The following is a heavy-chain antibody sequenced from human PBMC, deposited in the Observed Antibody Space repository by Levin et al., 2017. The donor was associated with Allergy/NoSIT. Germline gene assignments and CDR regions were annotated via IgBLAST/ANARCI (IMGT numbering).Heavy chain of an antibody. CDR3: ARDYYDSSGYEYYGMDV. CDR2: MNPNSGNT. CDR1: GYTFTSYD. Sequence: GASVKVSCKASGYTFTSYDINWVRQATGQGLEWMGWMNPNSGNTGYAQKFQGRVTMTRNTSISTAYMELSSLRSEDTAVYYCARDYYDSSGYEYYGMDVWGQGTTVTVSS. D-gene: IGHD3-22*01. J-gene: IGHJ6*02. V-gene: IGHV1-8*01.